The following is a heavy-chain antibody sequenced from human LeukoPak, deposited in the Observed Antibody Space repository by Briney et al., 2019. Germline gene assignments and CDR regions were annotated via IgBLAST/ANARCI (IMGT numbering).Heavy chain of an antibody. V-gene: IGHV1-24*01. CDR1: GYTFTELS. CDR3: ATGPGVFDGYFDL. Sequence: ASVKVSCTVSGYTFTELSMHWVRQAPGKGLEWMGGFDPEDGETIYAQKFQGRVTMTEDTSTDTAYMELSSLRSEDTAVYYCATGPGVFDGYFDLWGRGTLVTVSS. J-gene: IGHJ2*01. D-gene: IGHD7-27*01. CDR2: FDPEDGET.